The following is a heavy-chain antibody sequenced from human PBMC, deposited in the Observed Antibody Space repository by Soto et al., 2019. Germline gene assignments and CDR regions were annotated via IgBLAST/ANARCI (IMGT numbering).Heavy chain of an antibody. J-gene: IGHJ4*01. Sequence: GGSLRLSCAASGFTFSSYAMSWVRQAPGKGLEWVSGLSGSGGSTYYADSVKGRFTISRDNSKSTLYLQMNSLRAEDTAVYYCVKDSLVIAAAGDHFDYWGQEPWSPSPQ. CDR2: LSGSGGST. CDR3: VKDSLVIAAAGDHFDY. D-gene: IGHD6-13*01. V-gene: IGHV3-23*01. CDR1: GFTFSSYA.